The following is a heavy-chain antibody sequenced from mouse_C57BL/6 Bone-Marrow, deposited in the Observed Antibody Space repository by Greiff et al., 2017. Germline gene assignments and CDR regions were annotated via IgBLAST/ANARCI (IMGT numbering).Heavy chain of an antibody. J-gene: IGHJ1*03. CDR3: AKVSYWDFDV. Sequence: VHVLQSGPELVQPGASVKIPCTASGYTFTDYYMAWVKQRPGKSLEWIGAINPNNGGTIYNQNFKGKSTLTVDKSSSTAYMELRSLTSEDTAVYYCAKVSYWDFDVWGTGTTVTVTS. V-gene: IGHV1-18*01. CDR1: GYTFTDYY. D-gene: IGHD2-12*01. CDR2: INPNNGGT.